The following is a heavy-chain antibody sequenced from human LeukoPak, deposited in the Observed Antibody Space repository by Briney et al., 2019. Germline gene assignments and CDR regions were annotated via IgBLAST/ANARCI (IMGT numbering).Heavy chain of an antibody. CDR1: GGSIRSYY. CDR2: IYYSGGT. CDR3: ARFYYDTSAYYYVLDY. Sequence: PSETLSLTCTVSGGSIRSYYLSWIRQPPGKGLEWIGYIYYSGGTNYNPSLKSRVTISVDTSKNQFSLKLSSVTAADTAVYYCARFYYDTSAYYYVLDYWGQGILVTVSS. V-gene: IGHV4-59*01. D-gene: IGHD3-22*01. J-gene: IGHJ4*02.